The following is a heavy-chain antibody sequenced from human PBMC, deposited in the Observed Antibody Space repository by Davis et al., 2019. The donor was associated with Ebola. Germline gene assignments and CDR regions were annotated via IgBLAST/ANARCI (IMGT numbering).Heavy chain of an antibody. D-gene: IGHD2-2*01. CDR2: ISAYNGHT. CDR3: ARDQSNIVVVPAEFDP. CDR1: GYTFDNYG. V-gene: IGHV1-18*01. J-gene: IGHJ5*02. Sequence: AASVKVSCKASGYTFDNYGISWVRQAPGQGLEWMGWISAYNGHTNYAQKSQGRVTMTRDTSTSTVYMELSSLRSEDTAVYYCARDQSNIVVVPAEFDPWGQGTLVTVSS.